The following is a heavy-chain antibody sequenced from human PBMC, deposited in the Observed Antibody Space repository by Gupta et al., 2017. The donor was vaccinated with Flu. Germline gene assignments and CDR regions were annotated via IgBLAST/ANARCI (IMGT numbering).Heavy chain of an antibody. CDR3: AREPYQPQYMDV. J-gene: IGHJ6*03. D-gene: IGHD1-14*01. V-gene: IGHV3-30*03. CDR2: ISYDGSNK. CDR1: GFTFSSYG. Sequence: QVQLVESGGGVVQPGRSLRLSCAASGFTFSSYGMHWVRQAPGKGLEWVAVISYDGSNKYYADSVKGRFTISRDNSKNTLYLQMNSLRAEDTAVYYCAREPYQPQYMDVWGKGTTVTVSS.